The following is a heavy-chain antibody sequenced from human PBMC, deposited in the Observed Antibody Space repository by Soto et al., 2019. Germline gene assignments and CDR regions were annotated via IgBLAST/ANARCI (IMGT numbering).Heavy chain of an antibody. V-gene: IGHV3-48*03. CDR1: GFTFSSYD. CDR2: ISTSGSNI. CDR3: ARREGGRHYYGMDV. D-gene: IGHD1-26*01. J-gene: IGHJ6*02. Sequence: GGSLRLSCAASGFTFSSYDMNWVRQAPGKGLEWVSYISTSGSNIYYADSVKGRFTISRDNAKNSLNLQMNSLRAEDTAVYYCARREGGRHYYGMDVWGQGTTVTVSS.